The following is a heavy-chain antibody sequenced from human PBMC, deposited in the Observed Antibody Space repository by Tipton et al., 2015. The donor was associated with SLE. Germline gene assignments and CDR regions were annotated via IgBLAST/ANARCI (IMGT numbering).Heavy chain of an antibody. D-gene: IGHD3-3*01. CDR3: ARGVYYDIWSGYYMGISGYQFDY. V-gene: IGHV4-59*01. J-gene: IGHJ4*02. CDR2: VYYTGST. CDR1: GGSINSFY. Sequence: TLSLTCTVSGGSINSFYWSWIRQPPGKELEWIGHVYYTGSTDYNPSLKSRVTISLDTSQNQFSLTLSSVTAADTAVYYCARGVYYDIWSGYYMGISGYQFDYWGQGTLVTVSS.